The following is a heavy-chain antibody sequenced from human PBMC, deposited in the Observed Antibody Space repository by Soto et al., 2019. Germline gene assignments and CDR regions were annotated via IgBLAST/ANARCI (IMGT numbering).Heavy chain of an antibody. J-gene: IGHJ3*01. CDR1: GLTFSDYY. D-gene: IGHD1-1*01. CDR2: ISSSGSIE. CDR3: ATWHEREHAYDV. V-gene: IGHV3-11*01. Sequence: QVQLVESGGGLVKPGGSLRLSCAASGLTFSDYYMSWIRQAPGKGLEWVSYISSSGSIENYADSVKGRFTISRDNAKNSLYLQMNSLRAEDTAVYYCATWHEREHAYDVWGQGTTVTVSS.